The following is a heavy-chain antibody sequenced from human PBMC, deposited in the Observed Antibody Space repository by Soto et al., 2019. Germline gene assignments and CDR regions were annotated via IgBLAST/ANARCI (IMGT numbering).Heavy chain of an antibody. V-gene: IGHV3-13*01. CDR2: IGTAGDT. D-gene: IGHD2-15*01. CDR1: GFTFSSYD. J-gene: IGHJ4*02. Sequence: GGSLRLSCAASGFTFSSYDMHWVRQATGKGLEWVSAIGTAGDTYYPGSVKGRFTISRENAKNSLYLQMNSLRAGDTAVYYCARGGGYCSGGSCYSAGVVGGNYWGQGTLVTVSS. CDR3: ARGGGYCSGGSCYSAGVVGGNY.